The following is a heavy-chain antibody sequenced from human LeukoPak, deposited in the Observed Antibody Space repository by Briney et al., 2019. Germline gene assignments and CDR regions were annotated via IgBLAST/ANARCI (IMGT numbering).Heavy chain of an antibody. D-gene: IGHD6-13*01. V-gene: IGHV3-21*01. CDR2: ISSSSSYI. J-gene: IGHJ1*01. Sequence: GGSLRLSCAASGFTFSSYSMNWVRQAPGKGLEWVSSISSSSSYIYYADSVKGRFTISRDNAKNSLYLQMNSLRAEDTAVYYCARSRYSSSWYRVFQHWGQGTLVTVSS. CDR3: ARSRYSSSWYRVFQH. CDR1: GFTFSSYS.